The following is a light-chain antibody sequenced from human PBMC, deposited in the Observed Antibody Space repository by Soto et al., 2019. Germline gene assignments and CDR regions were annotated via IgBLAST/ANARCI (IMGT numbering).Light chain of an antibody. Sequence: DIQMTQSPSTLSGSVGDRVTSTCRASQTISSWLAWYQQKPGKAPKLLIYKASSLESGVPSRFSGSGSGTEFTLTISSLQPDDFATYYCQQYNSYPTFGQGTKVDIK. V-gene: IGKV1-5*03. CDR3: QQYNSYPT. CDR1: QTISSW. CDR2: KAS. J-gene: IGKJ1*01.